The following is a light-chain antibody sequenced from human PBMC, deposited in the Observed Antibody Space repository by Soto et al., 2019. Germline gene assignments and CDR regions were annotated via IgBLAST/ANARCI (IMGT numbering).Light chain of an antibody. CDR3: QSYDSSLSGSV. V-gene: IGLV1-40*01. J-gene: IGLJ2*01. Sequence: QSVLTQPPSVSGAPGQRVTICCSGSSSNIGAGYDVHWYQHLPGTAPKLLIYGNSNRPSGVPDRFSGSKSGTSASLAITGLQAEDEADYYCQSYDSSLSGSVFGGGTKLTVL. CDR2: GNS. CDR1: SSNIGAGYD.